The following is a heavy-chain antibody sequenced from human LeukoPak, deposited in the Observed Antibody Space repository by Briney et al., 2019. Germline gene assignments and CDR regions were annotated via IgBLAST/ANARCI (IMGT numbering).Heavy chain of an antibody. J-gene: IGHJ4*02. CDR1: GYTFTGYY. V-gene: IGHV1-2*06. Sequence: GASVTVSCKASGYTFTGYYMHWVRQAPGQGLEWMGRINPNSGGTNYAQKFQGRVTMTEDTSTDTAFMELSSLRSEDTAVYHCATLSNGGFNSGWYFDYWGQGTLVTVSS. D-gene: IGHD5-12*01. CDR3: ATLSNGGFNSGWYFDY. CDR2: INPNSGGT.